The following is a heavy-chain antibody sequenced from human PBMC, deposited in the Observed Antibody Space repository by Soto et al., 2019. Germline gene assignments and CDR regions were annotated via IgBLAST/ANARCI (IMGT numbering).Heavy chain of an antibody. CDR3: ARRDDSETFDL. CDR1: GLSVSSNY. J-gene: IGHJ3*01. CDR2: IYRGGGT. Sequence: EVQLVESGGGLIQPGGSLRLICAASGLSVSSNYITWVRQAPGKGLEWLSIIYRGGGTYYADSLKGRAIISRDGSRNMVFLQMNALTADDTGVYYCARRDDSETFDLWGRGTVVNVSS. D-gene: IGHD5-18*01. V-gene: IGHV3-53*01.